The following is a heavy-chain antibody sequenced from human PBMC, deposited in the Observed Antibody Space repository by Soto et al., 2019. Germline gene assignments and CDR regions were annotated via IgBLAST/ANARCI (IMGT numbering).Heavy chain of an antibody. Sequence: QVQLVESGGGVVQPGRSLRLSCAASGFTFSSYGMHWVRQAPGKGLEWVAVISYDGSNKYYADSVKGRFTISRDNSKNTLYLQMTSLRAEDTAVYYCPKAEQQLPYGMDVWGQGTTVTVSS. D-gene: IGHD6-13*01. CDR2: ISYDGSNK. CDR3: PKAEQQLPYGMDV. V-gene: IGHV3-30*18. CDR1: GFTFSSYG. J-gene: IGHJ6*02.